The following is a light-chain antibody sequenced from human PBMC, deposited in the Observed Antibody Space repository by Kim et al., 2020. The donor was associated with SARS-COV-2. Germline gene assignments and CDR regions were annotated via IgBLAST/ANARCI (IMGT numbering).Light chain of an antibody. CDR1: SGYSNYK. Sequence: QPVLTQPPSASASLGASVTLTCTLSSGYSNYKVDWYQQRPGKGPRFVMRVGTGGIVGSKGDGIPDRFSVLGLGLNRYLTIKNIQEEDESDYHCGADHGSGSNFVYVFGGGTQLTVL. V-gene: IGLV9-49*01. CDR3: GADHGSGSNFVYV. CDR2: VGTGGIVG. J-gene: IGLJ3*02.